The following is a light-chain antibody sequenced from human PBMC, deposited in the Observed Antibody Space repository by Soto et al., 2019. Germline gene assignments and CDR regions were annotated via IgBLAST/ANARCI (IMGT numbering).Light chain of an antibody. CDR1: QSVGSSY. CDR3: QQYGSSPTWT. V-gene: IGKV3-20*01. CDR2: GAS. J-gene: IGKJ1*01. Sequence: EIVLTQSPGTLSLSPGERATLSCRASQSVGSSYLAWYQQKPGQAPRLLIYGASSRATGIPDRFSGSGSGTVFALTISRLEPEDFGVYYCQQYGSSPTWTFGQGTNVEV.